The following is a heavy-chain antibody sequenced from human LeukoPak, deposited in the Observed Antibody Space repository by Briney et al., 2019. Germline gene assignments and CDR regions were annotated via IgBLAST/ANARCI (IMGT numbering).Heavy chain of an antibody. J-gene: IGHJ3*02. V-gene: IGHV1-69*05. CDR1: GGTFSSYA. CDR3: ARGGNYYDSSGHQGGAFDI. D-gene: IGHD3-22*01. Sequence: GASVKVSCKASGGTFSSYAISWVRQAPGQGLEWMGGIIPIFGTANYAQKFQGRVTITTDESTSTAYMELSSLRSEDTAVYYCARGGNYYDSSGHQGGAFDIWGQGTMVTVSS. CDR2: IIPIFGTA.